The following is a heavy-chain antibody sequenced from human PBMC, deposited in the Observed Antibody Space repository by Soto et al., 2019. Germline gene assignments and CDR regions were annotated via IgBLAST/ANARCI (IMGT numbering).Heavy chain of an antibody. CDR3: ARGRSVAQGLDY. V-gene: IGHV4-31*03. CDR1: GGSISSGGYY. J-gene: IGHJ4*02. CDR2: IYYSGST. Sequence: QVHLQESGPGLVKPSQTLSLTCTVSGGSISSGGYYWSWIRQHPGKGLEWIGYIYYSGSTYYNPSLKSRVTISVATSKNQFSLKLSSVTAAATAVYYCARGRSVAQGLDYWGQGTLVTVSS.